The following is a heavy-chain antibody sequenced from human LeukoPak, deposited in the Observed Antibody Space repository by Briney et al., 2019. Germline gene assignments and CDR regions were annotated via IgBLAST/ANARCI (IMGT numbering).Heavy chain of an antibody. CDR2: IYYSGST. CDR1: GGSISGYY. D-gene: IGHD5-24*01. V-gene: IGHV4-59*01. CDR3: ARDGRVGRGGYLRWFDP. Sequence: PSETLSLTCTVSGGSISGYYWSWIRQPPGKGLEWIGYIYYSGSTNYNPSLKSRVTISLDTSRNQFPLKLSSVTAADTAVYYCARDGRVGRGGYLRWFDPWGQGTLVTVSS. J-gene: IGHJ5*02.